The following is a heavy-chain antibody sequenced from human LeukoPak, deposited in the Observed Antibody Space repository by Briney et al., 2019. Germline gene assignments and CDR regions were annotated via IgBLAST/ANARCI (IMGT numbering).Heavy chain of an antibody. CDR3: ARDLGPRGSSSPQGY. Sequence: ASVNVSCKASGYTFTKYGISWVRQAPGQGLEWMGWISTYDGNTNYAQKLQGRVTMTTDTSTNTAYMELRSLRSDDTAVYYCARDLGPRGSSSPQGYWGQGTLVTVSS. D-gene: IGHD6-6*01. J-gene: IGHJ4*02. CDR1: GYTFTKYG. V-gene: IGHV1-18*01. CDR2: ISTYDGNT.